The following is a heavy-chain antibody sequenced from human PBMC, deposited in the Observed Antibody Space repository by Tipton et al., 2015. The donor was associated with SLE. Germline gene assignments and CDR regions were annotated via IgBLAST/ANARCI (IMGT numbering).Heavy chain of an antibody. D-gene: IGHD6-19*01. J-gene: IGHJ4*02. V-gene: IGHV4-39*01. CDR1: GDSISNSPYY. CDR3: ARTLPESSGLAFDY. Sequence: TLSLTCTVSGDSISNSPYYWGWIRQPPGKGLQWIGNIYYSGITHYNPSLKSRVTISVDTPKNQVSLKLTSVTAADTAVYYCARTLPESSGLAFDYWGQGTLVTVSS. CDR2: IYYSGIT.